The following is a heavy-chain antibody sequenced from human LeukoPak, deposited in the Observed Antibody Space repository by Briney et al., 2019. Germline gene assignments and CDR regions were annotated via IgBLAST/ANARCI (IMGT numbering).Heavy chain of an antibody. CDR1: GGSIRSNY. J-gene: IGHJ6*03. CDR2: MYYSGST. V-gene: IGHV4-59*01. CDR3: ARGGLSYYYMDV. Sequence: PSETLSLTCTVSGGSIRSNYWSWIRQPPGKGLEWIGYMYYSGSTNYNPSLKSRVTISVDTSKNQFSLKLSSVTAADTAVYYCARGGLSYYYMDVWGKGTTVTVSS.